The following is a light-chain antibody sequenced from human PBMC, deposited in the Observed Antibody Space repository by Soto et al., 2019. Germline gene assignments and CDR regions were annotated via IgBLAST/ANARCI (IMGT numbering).Light chain of an antibody. CDR2: GNS. J-gene: IGLJ2*01. Sequence: QAVVTQPPSVSGAPGQRVTISCTGSSSNIGAGYDVHWYQQLPGTAPKLLIYGNSNRPSGVPDRFSGSKSGTAASLAITGRRAEDEADYYCQFYDGSLSCYVVFGGGTKLTFL. CDR1: SSNIGAGYD. V-gene: IGLV1-40*01. CDR3: QFYDGSLSCYVV.